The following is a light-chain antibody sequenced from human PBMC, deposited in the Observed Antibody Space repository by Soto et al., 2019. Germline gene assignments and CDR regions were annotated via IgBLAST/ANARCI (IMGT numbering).Light chain of an antibody. Sequence: DILMTQSPSTLSASVGDRVTITCRASQPISTWLAWYKQKPGKAPQLLISDASRLESGVPSRFSGSGSGTDFTLTIDSLQPDDFATYYCQQYNSYSPGYTFGQGTKLEIK. CDR2: DAS. CDR3: QQYNSYSPGYT. CDR1: QPISTW. J-gene: IGKJ2*01. V-gene: IGKV1-5*01.